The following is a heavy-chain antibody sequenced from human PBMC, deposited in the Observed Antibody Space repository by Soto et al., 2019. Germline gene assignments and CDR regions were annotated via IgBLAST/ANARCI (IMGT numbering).Heavy chain of an antibody. V-gene: IGHV1-18*01. CDR3: ARGGQECCSSGCSYSYDGMDV. Sequence: QVQLVQSGAEVKKPGASVKVSCKASGYTFAYYGVGWVRQAPGRGLEWMGWISAYNGNTHHSQNLQGRVTLTTDTSTSTADMELRSLRSTATALYYYARGGQECCSSGCSYSYDGMDVWGQGTTVTVSS. D-gene: IGHD2-15*01. J-gene: IGHJ6*02. CDR2: ISAYNGNT. CDR1: GYTFAYYG.